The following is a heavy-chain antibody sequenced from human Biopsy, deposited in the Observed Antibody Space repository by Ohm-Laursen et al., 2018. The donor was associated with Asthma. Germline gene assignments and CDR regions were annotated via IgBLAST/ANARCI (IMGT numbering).Heavy chain of an antibody. Sequence: SSVKVSCKTSGYTFNSAGITWVRQSPGQGLEWMGWISVYNGNTKVAQKLQDRVTMITDTSTSTAYMELRSLRSDDTAVYFCARAVDYSHYYGIDVWGQGTTVTVS. J-gene: IGHJ6*02. CDR2: ISVYNGNT. CDR3: ARAVDYSHYYGIDV. V-gene: IGHV1-18*01. CDR1: GYTFNSAG. D-gene: IGHD3-10*01.